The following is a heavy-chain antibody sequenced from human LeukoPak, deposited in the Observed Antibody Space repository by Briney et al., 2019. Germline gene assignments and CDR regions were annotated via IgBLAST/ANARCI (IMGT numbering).Heavy chain of an antibody. V-gene: IGHV3-33*06. CDR1: GFTFSSYG. CDR3: AKGRVYARNGYFDY. J-gene: IGHJ4*02. D-gene: IGHD2-8*01. Sequence: GGSLRLSCAASGFTFSSYGMHWVRQAPGKGLEWVAVIWYDGSNKYYADSVKGRFTISRDNSKNTLYLQMNSLRAEDTAVYYCAKGRVYARNGYFDYWGQGTLVTVSS. CDR2: IWYDGSNK.